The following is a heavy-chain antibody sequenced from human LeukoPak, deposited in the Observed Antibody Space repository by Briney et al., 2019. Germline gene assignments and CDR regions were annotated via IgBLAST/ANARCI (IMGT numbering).Heavy chain of an antibody. J-gene: IGHJ4*02. CDR1: GFTFSSYS. CDR2: ISSSSSYI. CDR3: AREEGAAYVVVPAAIDY. V-gene: IGHV3-21*01. Sequence: GGSLRLSCAASGFTFSSYSMNWVRQAPGKGLEWVSSISSSSSYIYYADSVKGRFTISRDNAKNSLYLQMNSLRAEDTAVYYCAREEGAAYVVVPAAIDYWGQGTLVTVSS. D-gene: IGHD2-2*02.